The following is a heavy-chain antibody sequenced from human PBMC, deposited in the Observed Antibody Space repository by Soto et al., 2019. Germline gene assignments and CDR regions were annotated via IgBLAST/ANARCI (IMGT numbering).Heavy chain of an antibody. J-gene: IGHJ4*02. CDR1: GGSFSGYY. CDR2: INHSGST. Sequence: KPSETLSLTCAVYGGSFSGYYWSWIRQPPGKGLEWIGEINHSGSTNYNPSLKSRVTISVDTSKNQFSLKLSSVTAADTAVYYCASSAYNWNYVPSFDYWGQGTLVTVSS. V-gene: IGHV4-34*01. CDR3: ASSAYNWNYVPSFDY. D-gene: IGHD1-7*01.